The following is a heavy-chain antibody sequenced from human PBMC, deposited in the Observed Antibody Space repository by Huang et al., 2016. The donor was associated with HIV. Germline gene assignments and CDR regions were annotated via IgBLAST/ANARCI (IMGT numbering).Heavy chain of an antibody. CDR2: IGSGDKT. D-gene: IGHD3-10*01. Sequence: VQLVESGGALVQPGGSLRLSCAASGFPVTTNYMNWVRQAPGKGVWGVSNIGSGDKTSQADAVKGRFTVSRDNSKNTMYLQMNSLRVEDTATYYCAREMMVRGVSVPITDGYFYYGMDVWGHGTTVSVSS. CDR3: AREMMVRGVSVPITDGYFYYGMDV. CDR1: GFPVTTNY. J-gene: IGHJ6*02. V-gene: IGHV3-53*01.